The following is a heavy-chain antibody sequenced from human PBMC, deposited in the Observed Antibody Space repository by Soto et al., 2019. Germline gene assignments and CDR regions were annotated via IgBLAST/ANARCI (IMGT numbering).Heavy chain of an antibody. V-gene: IGHV1-24*01. D-gene: IGHD6-6*01. CDR1: GYTLTELS. J-gene: IGHJ4*02. CDR3: ATSIAEKRTVDY. CDR2: FDPEDGET. Sequence: ASVKVSCKVSGYTLTELSMHWVRQAPGKGLEWMGGFDPEDGETIYAQKFQGRVTMTEDTSTDTAYMELSSLRSEDTVVYYCATSIAEKRTVDYWGQGTLVTVSS.